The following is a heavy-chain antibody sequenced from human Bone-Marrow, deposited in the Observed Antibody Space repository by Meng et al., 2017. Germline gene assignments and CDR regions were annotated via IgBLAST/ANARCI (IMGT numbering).Heavy chain of an antibody. CDR3: ASLKAVLGNFGWFTADAFDI. CDR2: ISGSGGSI. V-gene: IGHV3-23*01. D-gene: IGHD3-9*01. Sequence: GESLKISCAASGFTFSSYAMSWVRQAPGKGLEWVSGISGSGGSIYYADSVKGRFTISRDNAKNSLYLQRNSLRAEDTAVYYCASLKAVLGNFGWFTADAFDIWGQGTMVTVSS. CDR1: GFTFSSYA. J-gene: IGHJ3*02.